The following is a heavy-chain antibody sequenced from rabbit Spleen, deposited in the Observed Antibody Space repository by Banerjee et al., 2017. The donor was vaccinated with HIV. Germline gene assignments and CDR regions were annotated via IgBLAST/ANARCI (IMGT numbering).Heavy chain of an antibody. CDR2: IFPIFGFT. Sequence: QEQLVESGGGLVQPGGPLKPSCKSSGSDFSTYRMCWVRQAPGKGLEWIGYIFPIFGFTYYANWVNGRFTISSHNAQNTLYLQLNSLTAADTATYFCARDSGTSFSSYGMDLWGPGTLVTVS. V-gene: IGHV1S47*01. D-gene: IGHD8-1*01. CDR3: ARDSGTSFSSYGMDL. CDR1: GSDFSTYR. J-gene: IGHJ6*01.